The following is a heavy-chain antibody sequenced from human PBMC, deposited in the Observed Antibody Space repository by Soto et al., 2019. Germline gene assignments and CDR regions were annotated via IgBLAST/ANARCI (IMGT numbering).Heavy chain of an antibody. CDR3: ARGPSFYDYIWGSYLGAFDL. CDR2: ISAYNGNT. V-gene: IGHV1-18*01. Sequence: ASVKVSCKASGYTFTSYGISWVRQAPGQGLEWMGWISAYNGNTNYAQKLQGRVTMTTDTSTSTAYMELRSLRSDDTAVYYCARGPSFYDYIWGSYLGAFDLWGQGTMVTVSS. CDR1: GYTFTSYG. D-gene: IGHD3-16*01. J-gene: IGHJ3*01.